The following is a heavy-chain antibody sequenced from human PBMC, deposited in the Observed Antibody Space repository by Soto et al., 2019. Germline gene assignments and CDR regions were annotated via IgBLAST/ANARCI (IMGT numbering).Heavy chain of an antibody. CDR3: AREGNTLDSSGYYYGP. CDR1: GGSISSGDYY. V-gene: IGHV4-30-4*01. Sequence: PSETLSLTCTVSGGSISSGDYYWSWIRQPPGKGLEWIGYIYYSGSTYYNPSLKSRVTISVDTSKNQFSLKLSSVTAADTAVYYCAREGNTLDSSGYYYGPWGQGTLVTVSS. D-gene: IGHD3-22*01. CDR2: IYYSGST. J-gene: IGHJ5*02.